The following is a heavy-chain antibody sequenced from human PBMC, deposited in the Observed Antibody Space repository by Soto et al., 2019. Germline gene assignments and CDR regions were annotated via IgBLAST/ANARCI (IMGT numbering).Heavy chain of an antibody. CDR2: IGVNGGKT. D-gene: IGHD1-26*01. V-gene: IGHV3-23*01. J-gene: IGHJ4*02. Sequence: GGSLRLSCAASGFTFSSYAMSWVRQAPGKGLEWVASIGVNGGKTYYADSVKGRFTISRDSSRSTLYLQLNSLRAEDTAVYYCVKDRSQWDLYYFDYWGQGTLVTVSS. CDR1: GFTFSSYA. CDR3: VKDRSQWDLYYFDY.